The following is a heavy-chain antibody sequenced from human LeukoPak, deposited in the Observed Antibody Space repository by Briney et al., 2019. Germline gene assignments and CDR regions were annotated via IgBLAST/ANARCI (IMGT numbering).Heavy chain of an antibody. D-gene: IGHD2-2*01. J-gene: IGHJ4*02. Sequence: GKSLRLSCAASGFTFSSYAMHWVRQAPGKGLEWVTVISYDGINEYYADSVKGRITISRDNSKNTLFLQITSLRPEDTAVHYCARGRCSSTSCLIDSWGQGTLVTVSS. V-gene: IGHV3-30*04. CDR2: ISYDGINE. CDR3: ARGRCSSTSCLIDS. CDR1: GFTFSSYA.